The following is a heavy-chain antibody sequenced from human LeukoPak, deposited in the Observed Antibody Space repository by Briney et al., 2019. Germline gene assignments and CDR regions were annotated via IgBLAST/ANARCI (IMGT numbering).Heavy chain of an antibody. CDR3: ARPKQQLVLDAFDI. CDR1: GFTFDDYG. Sequence: PGGSLRLFCAASGFTFDDYGMSWVRQAPGKGLEWGSGINWDGGSTVYADSVKGRFTISRHNAKNSLNLQINSLRAEDRALYYCARPKQQLVLDAFDIWGQGTMVTVSS. J-gene: IGHJ3*02. V-gene: IGHV3-20*04. CDR2: INWDGGST. D-gene: IGHD6-13*01.